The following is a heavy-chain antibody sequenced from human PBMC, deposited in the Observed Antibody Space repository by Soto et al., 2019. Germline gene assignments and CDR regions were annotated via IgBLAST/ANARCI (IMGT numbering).Heavy chain of an antibody. Sequence: SETLSLTCTVSGGSISSYYWSWIRQPPGKGLEWIGYIYYSGSTNYNPSLKSRVTISVDTSKNQFSLKLSSVTAADTAVYYCARQAVRCSGGSCYSPGCSCDFDYWGQGTLVTV. CDR2: IYYSGST. V-gene: IGHV4-59*08. D-gene: IGHD2-15*01. J-gene: IGHJ4*02. CDR1: GGSISSYY. CDR3: ARQAVRCSGGSCYSPGCSCDFDY.